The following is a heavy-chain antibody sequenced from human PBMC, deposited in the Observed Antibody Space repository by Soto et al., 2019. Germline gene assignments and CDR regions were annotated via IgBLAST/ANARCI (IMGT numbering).Heavy chain of an antibody. CDR3: ARVPGYCSGGSCSRFYYYYGMDV. D-gene: IGHD2-15*01. CDR2: IWYDGSNK. Sequence: TGGSLRLSCAASGFTFSSYGMHWVRQAPGKGLEWVAVIWYDGSNKYYADSVKGRFTISRDNSKNTLYLQMNSLRAEDTAVYYCARVPGYCSGGSCSRFYYYYGMDVWGQGTTVTVSS. J-gene: IGHJ6*02. V-gene: IGHV3-33*01. CDR1: GFTFSSYG.